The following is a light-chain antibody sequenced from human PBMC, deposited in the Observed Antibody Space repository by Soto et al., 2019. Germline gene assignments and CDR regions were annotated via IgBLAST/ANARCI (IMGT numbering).Light chain of an antibody. CDR2: AAA. Sequence: DIQMTQSPSSLSASVGDRVTITCRASQSITTYLNWYQQTSGEAPKLLIYAAARLQSWVPSRFSGSGSGTDFTLTISSLQPEDFATYYCQETYSTPPGTFGGGTKVDIK. CDR1: QSITTY. V-gene: IGKV1-39*01. CDR3: QETYSTPPGT. J-gene: IGKJ4*01.